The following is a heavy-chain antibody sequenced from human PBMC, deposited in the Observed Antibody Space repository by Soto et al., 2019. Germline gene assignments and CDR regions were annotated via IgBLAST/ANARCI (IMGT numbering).Heavy chain of an antibody. V-gene: IGHV1-69*13. D-gene: IGHD3-22*01. CDR2: IIPIFGTA. Sequence: SVKVSCKASGGTFSSYAISWVRQAPGQGLEWMGGIIPIFGTANYAQKFQGRVTITADESTSTAYMELSSLRSEDTAVYYCAREAYDSSGSPVSAAFHICGQGTIVTVSS. CDR3: AREAYDSSGSPVSAAFHI. CDR1: GGTFSSYA. J-gene: IGHJ3*02.